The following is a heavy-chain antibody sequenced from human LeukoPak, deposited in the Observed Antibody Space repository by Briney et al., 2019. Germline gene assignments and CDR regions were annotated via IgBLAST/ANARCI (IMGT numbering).Heavy chain of an antibody. D-gene: IGHD6-6*01. J-gene: IGHJ3*02. V-gene: IGHV3-33*01. CDR2: IWYDGSNK. CDR1: GFTFSSYG. Sequence: GGSLRLSCAASGFTFSSYGMHWVRQAPGKELEWVAVIWYDGSNKYYADSVKGRFTISRDNSKNTLYLQMNSLRAEDTAVYYCARDIRIAARPVAFDIWGQGTMVTVSS. CDR3: ARDIRIAARPVAFDI.